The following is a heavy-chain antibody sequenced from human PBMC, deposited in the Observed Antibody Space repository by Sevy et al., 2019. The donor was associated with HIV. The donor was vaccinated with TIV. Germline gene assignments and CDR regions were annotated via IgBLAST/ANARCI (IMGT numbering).Heavy chain of an antibody. CDR2: INLNSGGT. J-gene: IGHJ6*02. D-gene: IGHD6-6*01. CDR3: ARDPDQYSSSLNGMDV. CDR1: GYTFTGSY. Sequence: ASVKVSCKDSGYTFTGSYMHWVRQAPGQGLEWMGWINLNSGGTNYAQKFQGRVTMTRDTSISTAYMELSRLRSDDTAVYYCARDPDQYSSSLNGMDVWGQGTSVTVSS. V-gene: IGHV1-2*02.